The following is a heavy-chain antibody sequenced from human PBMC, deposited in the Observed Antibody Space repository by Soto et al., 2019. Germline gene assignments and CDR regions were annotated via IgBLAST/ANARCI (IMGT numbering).Heavy chain of an antibody. CDR3: AGYRKYAHALDY. J-gene: IGHJ4*02. CDR2: ISSGSSTI. D-gene: IGHD3-16*02. CDR1: GFTFSSYN. Sequence: EVQLVESGGGLVQPAGSLRLSCAASGFTFSSYNMNWVRQAPGKGLEWLSYISSGSSTIYYADSVKGRFTISRDNAKNSLYLIMNSLRDEDTAVYYCAGYRKYAHALDYWGQGTLVTVSS. V-gene: IGHV3-48*02.